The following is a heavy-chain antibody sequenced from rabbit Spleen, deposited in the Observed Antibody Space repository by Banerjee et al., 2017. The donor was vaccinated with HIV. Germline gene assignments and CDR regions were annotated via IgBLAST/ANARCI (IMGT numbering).Heavy chain of an antibody. J-gene: IGHJ4*01. Sequence: QSLEESGGDLVKPGASLTLTCTASGFDLSSYYYMCWVRQAPGKGLEWIACIYISGGSTYYASWAKGRFTISETSSTTVTLQMTSLTAADTATYLCARDLDSVIGWNFNLWGPGTLVTVS. CDR1: GFDLSSYYY. CDR3: ARDLDSVIGWNFNL. V-gene: IGHV1S40*01. CDR2: IYISGGST. D-gene: IGHD1-1*01.